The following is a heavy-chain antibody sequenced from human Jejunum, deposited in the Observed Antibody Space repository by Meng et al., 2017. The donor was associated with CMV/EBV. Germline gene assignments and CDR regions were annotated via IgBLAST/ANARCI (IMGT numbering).Heavy chain of an antibody. Sequence: YALGWVRPPPGHGLEWMGEIISMYGTTNYAQKFQDRVTITADKSTSTAYMELSSLTFQDTAVYYCAKEGKTGRPGEYYTDGPSDSWGQGTLVTVSS. CDR2: IISMYGTT. D-gene: IGHD3-3*01. V-gene: IGHV1-69*06. CDR1: YA. CDR3: AKEGKTGRPGEYYTDGPSDS. J-gene: IGHJ5*01.